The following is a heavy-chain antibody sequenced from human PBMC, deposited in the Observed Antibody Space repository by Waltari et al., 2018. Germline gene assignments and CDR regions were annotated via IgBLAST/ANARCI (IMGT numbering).Heavy chain of an antibody. CDR1: GASTNTPY. D-gene: IGHD2-15*01. J-gene: IGHJ6*02. CDR3: ARELVVVRGVHHFYYGMDV. CDR2: IAHNGTT. V-gene: IGHV4-59*11. Sequence: QLHLQESGPGLVKPSETLSLTCTVSGASTNTPYWSWVRQSPTKELEWIGFIAHNGTTKYNPSLRSRVMVSVDTSKNQIFLTLTSVTAADTAVYYCARELVVVRGVHHFYYGMDVWGQGTTVIVSS.